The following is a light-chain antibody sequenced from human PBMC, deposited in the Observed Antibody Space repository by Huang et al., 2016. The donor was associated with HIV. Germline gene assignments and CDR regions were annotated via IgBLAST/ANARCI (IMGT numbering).Light chain of an antibody. V-gene: IGKV3-15*01. CDR3: QQYNIWPPLFT. J-gene: IGKJ3*01. CDR1: QSVTSN. CDR2: GAS. Sequence: EIVMTQSPATLSVSPGERATLSCRASQSVTSNLAWYQQKPGQAPRLLIYGASTRATGSPARFSGRGSGTEFTLTISNLQSEDFAVYYCQQYNIWPPLFTFGPGTKVDIK.